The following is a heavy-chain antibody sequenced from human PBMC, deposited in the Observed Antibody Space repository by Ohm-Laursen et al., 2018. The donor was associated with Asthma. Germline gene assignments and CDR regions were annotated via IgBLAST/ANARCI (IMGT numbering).Heavy chain of an antibody. D-gene: IGHD3-22*01. Sequence: SLRLSCAASGFTFSTSDMHWVRQATGNGLEWVSAIGVAGDTYYPGSVMGRFTISRENGKNSLYLQMNGLRAEDTAVYYCAKDYYDSSGYSPRPNYYYYYGMDVWGQGTTVTVSS. CDR2: IGVAGDT. CDR1: GFTFSTSD. CDR3: AKDYYDSSGYSPRPNYYYYYGMDV. V-gene: IGHV3-13*01. J-gene: IGHJ6*02.